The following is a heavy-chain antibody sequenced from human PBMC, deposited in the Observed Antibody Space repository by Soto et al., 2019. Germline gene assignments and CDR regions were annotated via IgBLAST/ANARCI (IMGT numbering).Heavy chain of an antibody. J-gene: IGHJ4*02. CDR3: TRGNIVATILIPFDY. V-gene: IGHV4-39*01. CDR1: GGSININNYY. D-gene: IGHD5-12*01. CDR2: IYSSGST. Sequence: TSEPLSLTCGVSGGSININNYYWGWIRQPPGKGLEWIGSIYSSGSTFYNPSLQSRLTMSVDTSKNQFSLRLSSVSAADTAVYYCTRGNIVATILIPFDYWGQGTLVTVSS.